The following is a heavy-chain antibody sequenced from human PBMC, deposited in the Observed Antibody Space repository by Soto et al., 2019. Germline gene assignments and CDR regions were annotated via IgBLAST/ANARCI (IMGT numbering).Heavy chain of an antibody. CDR2: INPNSGGT. CDR1: GYTFTGYY. D-gene: IGHD3-22*01. CDR3: ARGRRDYSGYYGCYFDY. J-gene: IGHJ4*02. V-gene: IGHV1-2*04. Sequence: SGKVSCKASGYTFTGYYMHWVRQAPGQGLEWMGWINPNSGGTNYAQQFQDWVTMTRDTSISTAYMDLNRLRSDDTAVYYCARGRRDYSGYYGCYFDYWGQGTLVTVSS.